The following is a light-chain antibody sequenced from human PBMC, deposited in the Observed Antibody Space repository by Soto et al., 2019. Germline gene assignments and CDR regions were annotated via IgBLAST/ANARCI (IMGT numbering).Light chain of an antibody. CDR3: KQTYIIPLT. CDR1: ESVSSY. Sequence: DIQMTQSQYSLSASVGERVTKSWRTSESVSSYLNWYQQKPGKDTNILIFAAYNLQSGVKSRFSGSGSGTDFTLTVSSMQPEDFATYFCKQTYIIPLTFGQGTRLELK. CDR2: AAY. J-gene: IGKJ5*01. V-gene: IGKV1-39*01.